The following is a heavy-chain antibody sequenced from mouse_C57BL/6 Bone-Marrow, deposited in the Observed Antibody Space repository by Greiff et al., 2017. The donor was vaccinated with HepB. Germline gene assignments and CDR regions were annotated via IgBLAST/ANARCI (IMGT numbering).Heavy chain of an antibody. CDR1: GYSITSGYY. V-gene: IGHV3-6*01. CDR3: AKGYYGGSWVAY. D-gene: IGHD1-1*01. Sequence: EVKLQESGPGLVKPSQSLSLTCSVSGYSITSGYYWNWIRQFPGNKLEWMGYISYDGSNNYNPSLKNRIPITRDTSKNQFFLKLNSVTTEDTATYYCAKGYYGGSWVAYWGQGTLVTVSA. J-gene: IGHJ3*01. CDR2: ISYDGSN.